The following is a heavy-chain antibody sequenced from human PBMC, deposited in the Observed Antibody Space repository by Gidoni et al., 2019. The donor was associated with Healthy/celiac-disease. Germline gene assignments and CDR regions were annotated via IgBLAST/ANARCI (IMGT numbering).Heavy chain of an antibody. CDR3: ARGGRWLPYWYFDL. J-gene: IGHJ2*01. CDR1: GGSFSGYY. D-gene: IGHD5-12*01. CDR2: INHSGST. V-gene: IGHV4-34*01. Sequence: QVQLQQWGAGLLKPSETLSLTCAVYGGSFSGYYWSWIRQPPGKGLEWIGEINHSGSTNYNPSLKSRVTISVDTSKNQFSLKLSSVTAADTAVYYCARGGRWLPYWYFDLWGRGTLVTVSS.